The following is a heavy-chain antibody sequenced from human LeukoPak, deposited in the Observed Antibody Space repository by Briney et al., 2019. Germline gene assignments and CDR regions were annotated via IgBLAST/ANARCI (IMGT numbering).Heavy chain of an antibody. Sequence: SETLSLTCTVSGGSISSYYWSWIQQPPGKGLEWIGYIYTSGSTNYNPSLKSRVTISVDTSKNQFSLKLSSVTAADTAVYYCARHISGYDSPPYDWGQGTLVTVSS. V-gene: IGHV4-4*09. J-gene: IGHJ4*02. CDR2: IYTSGST. CDR3: ARHISGYDSPPYD. D-gene: IGHD5-12*01. CDR1: GGSISSYY.